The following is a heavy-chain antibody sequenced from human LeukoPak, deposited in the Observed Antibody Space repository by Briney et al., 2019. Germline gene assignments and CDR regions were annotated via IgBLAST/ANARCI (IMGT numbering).Heavy chain of an antibody. CDR3: ARVGFTRGHYNPRDAFDI. Sequence: SETLSLTCTVSGGSTITHYWSWIRQTPGKGLEWIGYTYYSGSTNYNPSLKSRVTMSIDTSKNQFSLRLISVTAADTAVYFCARVGFTRGHYNPRDAFDIWGQGTLVTVSS. J-gene: IGHJ3*02. CDR1: GGSTITHY. D-gene: IGHD3-22*01. V-gene: IGHV4-59*11. CDR2: TYYSGST.